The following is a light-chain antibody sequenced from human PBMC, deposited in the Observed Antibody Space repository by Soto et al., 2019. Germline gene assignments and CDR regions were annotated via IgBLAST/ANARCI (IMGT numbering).Light chain of an antibody. Sequence: DIQMTQAPSSLTASVGDRVTITCQASQDISNLLNWYQQKPGKAPRLLIYDASNLESGVPSRFSGSGSGTEFTLTISSLQPDDFATYYCQQYNSYSPGTFGQGTKVDIK. V-gene: IGKV1-5*01. CDR1: QDISNL. J-gene: IGKJ1*01. CDR3: QQYNSYSPGT. CDR2: DAS.